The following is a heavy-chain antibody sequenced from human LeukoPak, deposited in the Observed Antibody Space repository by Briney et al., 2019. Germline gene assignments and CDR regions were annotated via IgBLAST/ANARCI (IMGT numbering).Heavy chain of an antibody. Sequence: GGSLTLSCAASGFTFSYYYMSGVRQAPGKGLEWVANIKQDGSEKYYVDPVKGRFTISRDNAKNSLYLQMNSLRAEDTAVYYCARDLQYSSGWNPLGYWGQGTLVTVSS. V-gene: IGHV3-7*01. J-gene: IGHJ4*02. CDR1: GFTFSYYY. D-gene: IGHD6-19*01. CDR2: IKQDGSEK. CDR3: ARDLQYSSGWNPLGY.